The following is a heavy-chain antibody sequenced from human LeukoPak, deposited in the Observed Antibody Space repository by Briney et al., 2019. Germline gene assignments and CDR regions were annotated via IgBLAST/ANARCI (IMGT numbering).Heavy chain of an antibody. CDR1: GFTFSSYE. CDR2: ISGSGGST. J-gene: IGHJ4*02. D-gene: IGHD1-26*01. Sequence: GGSLRLSCAASGFTFSSYEMNWVRQAPGKGLEWVSAISGSGGSTYYADSVKGRFTISRDNSKNTLYLQMNSLRAEDTAVYYCAKVPGIVGGTRDYWGQGTLVTVSS. CDR3: AKVPGIVGGTRDY. V-gene: IGHV3-23*01.